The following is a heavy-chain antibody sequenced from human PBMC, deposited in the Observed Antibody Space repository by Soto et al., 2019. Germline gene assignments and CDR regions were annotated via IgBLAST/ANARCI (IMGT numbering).Heavy chain of an antibody. Sequence: SETLSLTCSVSGGSISSRTFWWAWIRQPPGKGLEWIGDMYYSGSSYSSPSLKSRVTLSVDTSKNQLSLKLNSVTAADAAVYYCARHPRDDYNYGGSGIFDYWGQGTLVTVSS. V-gene: IGHV4-39*01. CDR1: GGSISSRTFW. J-gene: IGHJ4*02. CDR3: ARHPRDDYNYGGSGIFDY. D-gene: IGHD4-4*01. CDR2: MYYSGSS.